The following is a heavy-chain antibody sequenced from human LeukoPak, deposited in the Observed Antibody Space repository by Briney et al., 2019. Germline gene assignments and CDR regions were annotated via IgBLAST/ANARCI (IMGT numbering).Heavy chain of an antibody. CDR2: IYHSGST. D-gene: IGHD5-18*01. CDR1: GYSISSGYY. CDR3: ARGDTALDS. Sequence: SETLSLTCTVSGYSISSGYYWGWLRQPPGKGLEWIGSIYHSGSTYYNPSLKSRVTISVDTSKNQFSLKLSSVTAADTAVFYCARGDTALDSWGQGTLVTVSS. J-gene: IGHJ4*02. V-gene: IGHV4-38-2*02.